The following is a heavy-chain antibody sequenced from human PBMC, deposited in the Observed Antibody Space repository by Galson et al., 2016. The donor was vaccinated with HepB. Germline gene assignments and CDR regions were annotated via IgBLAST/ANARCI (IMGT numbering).Heavy chain of an antibody. D-gene: IGHD6-13*01. CDR3: ARESSIAAAGVLDY. CDR2: IWYDGSNK. V-gene: IGHV3-33*01. J-gene: IGHJ4*02. Sequence: SLRLSCAASGFTFSSYGMHWVRQAPGKGLEWVAVIWYDGSNKYYADSVKGRFTISRDNSKNTLYLQMNSLRAEDTAVYYCARESSIAAAGVLDYWAREPWSPSPQ. CDR1: GFTFSSYG.